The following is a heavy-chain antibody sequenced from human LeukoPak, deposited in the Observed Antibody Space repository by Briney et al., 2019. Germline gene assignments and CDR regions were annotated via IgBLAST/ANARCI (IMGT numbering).Heavy chain of an antibody. D-gene: IGHD2-15*01. J-gene: IGHJ4*02. CDR2: IAHDESNE. CDR1: GFTFSNYG. V-gene: IGHV3-30*18. CDR3: AKDGFCSGGSCYSNFFDY. Sequence: GRSLRLSCATSGFTFSNYGMHWVRQAPGKGLEWVAFIAHDESNEYSADSVKGRFTISRDNSKNTLYLQMNSLRADDTAFYYCAKDGFCSGGSCYSNFFDYWGQGTLVTVSS.